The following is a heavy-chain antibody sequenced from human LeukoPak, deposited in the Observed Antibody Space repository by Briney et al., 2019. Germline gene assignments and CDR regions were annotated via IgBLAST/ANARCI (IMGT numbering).Heavy chain of an antibody. V-gene: IGHV3-11*04. CDR3: ARDHGDCSGGSCYYYMDV. J-gene: IGHJ6*03. Sequence: PGGSLRLSCAASGFTFSDYYMNWIRQAPGKGLEWVSYISSSGSTIYYADSVKGRFTISRDNAKNSLYLQMNSMRAEDTAVYYCARDHGDCSGGSCYYYMDVWGKGTTVTVSS. CDR2: ISSSGSTI. CDR1: GFTFSDYY. D-gene: IGHD2-15*01.